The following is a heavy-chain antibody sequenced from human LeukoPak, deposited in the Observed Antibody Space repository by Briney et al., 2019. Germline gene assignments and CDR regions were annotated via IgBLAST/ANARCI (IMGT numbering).Heavy chain of an antibody. V-gene: IGHV3-23*02. CDR2: IEYGESTT. D-gene: IGHD6-19*01. CDR3: ARNSGWYGIS. J-gene: IGHJ4*02. Sequence: GGSLRLSCMVSGFTLSSYEMSWIRQAPGKGLEWVSSIEYGESTTHYGDSVRGRFTISRDNYKNTLYLQLTSLSDDDTAVYFCARNSGWYGISWGQGTLVIVSS. CDR1: GFTLSSYE.